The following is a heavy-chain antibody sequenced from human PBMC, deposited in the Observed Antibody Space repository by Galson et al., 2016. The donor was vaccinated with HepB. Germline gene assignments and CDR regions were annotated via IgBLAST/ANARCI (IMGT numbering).Heavy chain of an antibody. CDR3: ARDGNHGYDMDY. D-gene: IGHD1-14*01. CDR2: IKQDGSEQ. Sequence: SLRLSCGASGLTFSRYWLSWVRQAPGKRLECVANIKQDGSEQYYVDSVKGRFTISRDNAKNSLYLQMNSLRDEDTAIYFCARDGNHGYDMDYWGQGTLVTVSS. V-gene: IGHV3-7*01. J-gene: IGHJ4*02. CDR1: GLTFSRYW.